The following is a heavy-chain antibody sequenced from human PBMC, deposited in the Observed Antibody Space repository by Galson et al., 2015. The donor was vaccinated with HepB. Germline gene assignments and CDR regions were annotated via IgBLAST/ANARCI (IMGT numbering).Heavy chain of an antibody. CDR2: TYYRSKWYI. J-gene: IGHJ5*02. CDR3: TRNLTP. Sequence: GLEWLGRTYYRSKWYIDYAVSVKSRLTITPDTSKNQFSLQLNSVTPEDTAVYYCTRNLTPWGQGILVTVSS. D-gene: IGHD3-16*01. V-gene: IGHV6-1*01.